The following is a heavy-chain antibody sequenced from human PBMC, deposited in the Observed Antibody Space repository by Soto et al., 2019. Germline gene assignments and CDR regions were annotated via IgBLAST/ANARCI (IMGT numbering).Heavy chain of an antibody. J-gene: IGHJ3*02. CDR2: TIPVFNTA. CDR1: GGTLSDHG. Sequence: QVQLEQSGAEVKKPGSSVKVSCKASGGTLSDHGVAWLRQAPGQGLEWMGGTIPVFNTAKYAQKFQGRVTVTADKFTNIAYMELSSLRSEDTAFYFCARVVYGSWNYYNGPSAFDIWGQGTMVIVSS. CDR3: ARVVYGSWNYYNGPSAFDI. V-gene: IGHV1-69*06. D-gene: IGHD3-10*01.